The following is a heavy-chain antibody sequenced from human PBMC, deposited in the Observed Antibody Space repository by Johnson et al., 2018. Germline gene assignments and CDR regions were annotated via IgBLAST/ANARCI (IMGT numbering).Heavy chain of an antibody. CDR3: ARADYDILTGYYEYYYYGMDV. D-gene: IGHD3-9*01. V-gene: IGHV3-30*03. Sequence: QVQLVESGGGVVQPGRSXRLSCAASGFTFSSYGMHWVRQAPGKGLEWVAVISYDGSNKYYADSVKGRFTIYRDNSKNTLYLQMNSLRAEDTAVYYCARADYDILTGYYEYYYYGMDVWGQGTTVTVSS. CDR1: GFTFSSYG. CDR2: ISYDGSNK. J-gene: IGHJ6*02.